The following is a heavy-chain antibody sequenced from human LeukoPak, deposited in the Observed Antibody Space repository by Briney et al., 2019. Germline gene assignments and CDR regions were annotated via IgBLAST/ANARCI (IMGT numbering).Heavy chain of an antibody. CDR3: ARGGEAPFDY. CDR1: GGSISSGGYY. J-gene: IGHJ4*02. CDR2: IYYSGST. Sequence: SQTLSLTCTVSGGSISSGGYYWSWIRQHPGKGLEWSGYIYYSGSTYYNPSLKSRVTISVDTSKNQFSLKLSSVTAADTAVYYCARGGEAPFDYWGQGTLVTVSS. D-gene: IGHD3-16*01. V-gene: IGHV4-31*03.